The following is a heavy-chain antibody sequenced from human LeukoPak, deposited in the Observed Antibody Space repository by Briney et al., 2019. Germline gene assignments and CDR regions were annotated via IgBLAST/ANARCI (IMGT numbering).Heavy chain of an antibody. CDR2: IYHSGST. J-gene: IGHJ4*02. CDR1: GGSISSGGYS. CDR3: ASGGTDPFDY. D-gene: IGHD3-16*01. Sequence: SETLSFTCAVSGGSISSGGYSWSWIRQPPGKGLEWIGYIYHSGSTNYNPSLKSRVTISVDTSKNQFSLKLNSVTAADTAVYYCASGGTDPFDYWGQGTLVTVSS. V-gene: IGHV4-30-2*01.